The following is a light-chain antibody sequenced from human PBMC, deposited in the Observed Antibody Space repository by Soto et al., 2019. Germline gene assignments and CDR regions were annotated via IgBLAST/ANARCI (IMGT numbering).Light chain of an antibody. J-gene: IGKJ5*01. CDR3: QQSYSPSIT. Sequence: DIQMTQSPSSLSASVGDSVTITCRASQSISSYLNWYHQKPGKAPKLLIYAASSLQSGVPSRFSGSGSGTEFTLTISSLQPEDFATYFCQQSYSPSITFGQGTRLEIK. CDR2: AAS. CDR1: QSISSY. V-gene: IGKV1-39*01.